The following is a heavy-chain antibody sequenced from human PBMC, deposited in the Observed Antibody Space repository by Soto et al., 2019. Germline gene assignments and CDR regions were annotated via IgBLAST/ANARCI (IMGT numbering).Heavy chain of an antibody. Sequence: PGGSLRLSCAASGFTFSTYNMNWVRQAPGKGLEWVSSISSSGSYIYYADSVKGRFTISRDNAKNSLFLQMNSLRAEDTAVYYCARSQYSGSHSEFDYWGQGTPVTVSS. CDR1: GFTFSTYN. V-gene: IGHV3-21*01. J-gene: IGHJ4*02. D-gene: IGHD1-26*01. CDR3: ARSQYSGSHSEFDY. CDR2: ISSSGSYI.